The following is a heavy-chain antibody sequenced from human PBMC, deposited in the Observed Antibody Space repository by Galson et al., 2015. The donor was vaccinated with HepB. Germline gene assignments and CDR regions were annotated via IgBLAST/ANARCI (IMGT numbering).Heavy chain of an antibody. CDR2: IYNSGDT. CDR3: ARVRLSTLSFGY. CDR1: GGSISRGDYY. Sequence: TLSLTCTVSGGSISRGDYYWSWIRQPPGKGLEWIGYIYNSGDTYYNPSLKSRVTISLDTSKNQFSLELSSVTAADTAVYSCARVRLSTLSFGYWGQGTLVTVSS. J-gene: IGHJ4*02. V-gene: IGHV4-30-4*01. D-gene: IGHD6-25*01.